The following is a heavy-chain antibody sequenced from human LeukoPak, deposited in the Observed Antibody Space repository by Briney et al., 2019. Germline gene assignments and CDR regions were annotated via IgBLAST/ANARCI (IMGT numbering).Heavy chain of an antibody. Sequence: SETLSLTCTVSGGPISSYYWSWIRQPAGKGLEWIGRIYTSGSTNYNHSLKSRVTMSVDTSKNQFSLKLSSVTAADTAVYYCARAIAAVRQDTYGMDVWGQGTTVTVSS. CDR2: IYTSGST. CDR1: GGPISSYY. CDR3: ARAIAAVRQDTYGMDV. D-gene: IGHD6-13*01. J-gene: IGHJ6*02. V-gene: IGHV4-4*07.